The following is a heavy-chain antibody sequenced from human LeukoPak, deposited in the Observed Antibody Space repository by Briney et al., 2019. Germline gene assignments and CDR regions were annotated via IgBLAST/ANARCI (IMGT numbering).Heavy chain of an antibody. Sequence: GGSLRLSCAASGFTFSSYWMSWVRQAPGKGLEWVANIKQDGSEKYYVDSVKGRFTISRDNAKNSLYLQMNSLRAEDTAVYYCAKMRDTSGYYYFEYWGQGTLVTVSS. CDR1: GFTFSSYW. D-gene: IGHD3-22*01. V-gene: IGHV3-7*01. CDR2: IKQDGSEK. CDR3: AKMRDTSGYYYFEY. J-gene: IGHJ4*02.